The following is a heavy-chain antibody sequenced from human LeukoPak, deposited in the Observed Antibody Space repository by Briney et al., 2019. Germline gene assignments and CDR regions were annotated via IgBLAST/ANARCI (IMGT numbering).Heavy chain of an antibody. CDR2: MYDSGST. D-gene: IGHD2-15*01. CDR1: GDSISSYY. V-gene: IGHV4-59*01. J-gene: IGHJ5*02. Sequence: SETLSLTCTVSGDSISSYYCSWIRQTPGKGLEWIGYMYDSGSTNYNPSLKSRVTMSIDTSKNQFSLRLSSVTAADTAVYYCAILAEYCNSGSCYLGWFDPWGQGTLVTVSS. CDR3: AILAEYCNSGSCYLGWFDP.